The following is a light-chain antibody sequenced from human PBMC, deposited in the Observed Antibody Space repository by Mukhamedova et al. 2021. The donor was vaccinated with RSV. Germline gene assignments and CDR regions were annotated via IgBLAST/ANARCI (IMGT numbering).Light chain of an antibody. CDR1: QSVSSSY. V-gene: IGKV3-20*01. J-gene: IGKJ2*01. CDR2: GAS. CDR3: QQFGSSPPDT. Sequence: GERATLSCRASQSVSSSYLAWYQQKPGQAPRLLIYGASSRVTGIPDRFSGRGSGTVFTLTISRLEPEDFAVYYCQQFGSSPPDTF.